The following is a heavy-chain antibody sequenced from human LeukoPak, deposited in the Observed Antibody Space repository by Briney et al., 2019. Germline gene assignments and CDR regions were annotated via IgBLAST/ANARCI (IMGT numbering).Heavy chain of an antibody. J-gene: IGHJ4*02. CDR2: IYYSGST. D-gene: IGHD6-19*01. CDR1: GGSISSYY. Sequence: ASETLSLTCTVSGGSISSYYWNWIRQPPGKGLEWMGYIYYSGSTNYNPSLKSRVTISVDTSKNQFSLKLSSVTAADTAVYFCARQLRGEAVAGHLQPFDYWGQGTLVTVSS. V-gene: IGHV4-59*08. CDR3: ARQLRGEAVAGHLQPFDY.